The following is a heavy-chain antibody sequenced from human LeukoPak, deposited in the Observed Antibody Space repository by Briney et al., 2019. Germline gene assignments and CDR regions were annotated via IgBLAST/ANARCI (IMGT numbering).Heavy chain of an antibody. CDR1: GGTFSSYA. V-gene: IGHV1-69*13. J-gene: IGHJ5*02. CDR2: IIPIFGTA. D-gene: IGHD6-19*01. Sequence: SVTVSCKAYGGTFSSYAISWVRQPPGQGLEWMGGIIPIFGTANYAQKFQRRVTITADESTSTPYMEPSSLRSEDTAVYYCARRKIAVAGTGTNWFDPWRQGTLVTVSS. CDR3: ARRKIAVAGTGTNWFDP.